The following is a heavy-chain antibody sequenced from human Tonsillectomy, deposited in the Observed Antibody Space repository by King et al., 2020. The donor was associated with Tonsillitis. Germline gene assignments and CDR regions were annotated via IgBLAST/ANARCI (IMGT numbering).Heavy chain of an antibody. CDR3: ARGSAIPSTWFDP. Sequence: QLVQSGAEVKKPGSSVKVSCKASGGTFSNYAFSWVRQAPGQGLVWIGGIIPIFDTAKYAEKLQGRLVITADESTSTDYMELTSLTSDDTAVYYCARGSAIPSTWFDPWGQGTLVIVSS. CDR2: IIPIFDTA. CDR1: GGTFSNYA. D-gene: IGHD2-2*01. V-gene: IGHV1-69*01. J-gene: IGHJ5*02.